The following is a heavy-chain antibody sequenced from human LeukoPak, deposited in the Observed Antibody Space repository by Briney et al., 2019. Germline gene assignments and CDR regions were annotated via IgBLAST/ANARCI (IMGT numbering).Heavy chain of an antibody. J-gene: IGHJ3*01. CDR3: ARDGDSLRYFGLSLNDAFDF. Sequence: GGSLRLSCAASGFTFSSYWMSWVRQAPGKGLEWVANIKQDGSEKYYVDSVKGRFTISRDNSKNTLSLQMNSLRPEDTALYYCARDGDSLRYFGLSLNDAFDFWGRGTMVTVSS. V-gene: IGHV3-7*01. CDR2: IKQDGSEK. CDR1: GFTFSSYW. D-gene: IGHD3-9*01.